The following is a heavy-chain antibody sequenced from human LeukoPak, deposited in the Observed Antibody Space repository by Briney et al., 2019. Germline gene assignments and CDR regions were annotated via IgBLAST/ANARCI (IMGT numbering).Heavy chain of an antibody. V-gene: IGHV1-46*01. D-gene: IGHD6-19*01. Sequence: WASVNVSCKASGYIFINYFIHWVREAPGQGLEWMGIINPRDVSTTYAQKFQGRVTMTRDTSTSTVYMELSSLRSEDTAVYYCAREGQWHKEAFDIWGQGTMVTVSS. CDR1: GYIFINYF. CDR2: INPRDVST. CDR3: AREGQWHKEAFDI. J-gene: IGHJ3*02.